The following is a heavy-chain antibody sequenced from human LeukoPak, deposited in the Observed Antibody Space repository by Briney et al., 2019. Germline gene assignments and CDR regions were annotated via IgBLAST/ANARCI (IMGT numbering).Heavy chain of an antibody. Sequence: SETLSLTCTVSGGSISSYYWSWIRQPAGKGLEWIGRIYTSGSTNYNPSLKSRVTMSVDTSKNQFSLKLSSVTAADTAVYYCARGEVVYYGSGSWKLDQWGQGTLITVSS. CDR1: GGSISSYY. V-gene: IGHV4-4*07. CDR3: ARGEVVYYGSGSWKLDQ. J-gene: IGHJ4*02. D-gene: IGHD3-10*01. CDR2: IYTSGST.